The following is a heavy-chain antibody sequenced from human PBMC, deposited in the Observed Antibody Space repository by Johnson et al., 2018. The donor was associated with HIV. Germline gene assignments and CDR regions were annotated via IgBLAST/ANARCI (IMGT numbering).Heavy chain of an antibody. CDR1: GFTFSTNY. Sequence: VQLVESGGGVVQPGRSLRLSCAASGFTFSTNYMSWVRQAPGKGLEWVSVIYSGGSTYYAHSVKGRFTISRDNSKNTLYLQMNSLRAEDTAVYYCARGAWAGAFDIWGQGTMVTVSS. V-gene: IGHV3-66*01. CDR3: ARGAWAGAFDI. J-gene: IGHJ3*02. D-gene: IGHD1-26*01. CDR2: IYSGGST.